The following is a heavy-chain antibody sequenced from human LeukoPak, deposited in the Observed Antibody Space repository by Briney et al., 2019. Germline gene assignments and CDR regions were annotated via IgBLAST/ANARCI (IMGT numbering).Heavy chain of an antibody. D-gene: IGHD3-10*01. J-gene: IGHJ4*02. CDR3: VKEGGSGSYYAFDY. CDR2: ISSNGGNT. V-gene: IGHV3-64D*09. CDR1: GFTFSSYS. Sequence: GGSLRLSCAASGFTFSSYSMNWVRQAPGKGLEYVSAISSNGGNTYYADSVKGRFTISRDNSKNTLYLQMSSLRAEDTAMYYCVKEGGSGSYYAFDYWGQGTLVTVSS.